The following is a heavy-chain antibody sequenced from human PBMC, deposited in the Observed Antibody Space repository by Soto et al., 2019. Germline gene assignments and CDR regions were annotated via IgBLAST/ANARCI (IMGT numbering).Heavy chain of an antibody. CDR2: ISYDGSNK. D-gene: IGHD3-3*01. V-gene: IGHV3-30-3*01. Sequence: GGSLRFSCAASGFTFSSYAMHWVRQAPGKGLEWVAVISYDGSNKYYADSVKGRFTISRDNSKNTLYLQMNSLRAEDTAVYYCARDSGDGYNSLFGGKLDYWGQGTLVTVSS. CDR3: ARDSGDGYNSLFGGKLDY. J-gene: IGHJ4*02. CDR1: GFTFSSYA.